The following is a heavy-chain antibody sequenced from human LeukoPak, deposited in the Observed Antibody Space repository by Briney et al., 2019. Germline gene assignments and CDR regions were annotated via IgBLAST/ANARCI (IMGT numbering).Heavy chain of an antibody. Sequence: PSETLSLTCTVSGYSISSGYYWGWIRQPPGKGLEWIGSIYHSGSTNYNPSLESRVTMSVDTSKNQFSLKLTSVTAADTAVYFCARDTITRGLDYWGQGTLVTVSS. J-gene: IGHJ4*02. D-gene: IGHD3-10*01. CDR2: IYHSGST. CDR3: ARDTITRGLDY. V-gene: IGHV4-38-2*02. CDR1: GYSISSGYY.